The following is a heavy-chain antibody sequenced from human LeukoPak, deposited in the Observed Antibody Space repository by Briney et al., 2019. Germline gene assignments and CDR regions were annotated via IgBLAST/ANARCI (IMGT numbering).Heavy chain of an antibody. CDR2: INHSGST. V-gene: IGHV4-34*01. CDR1: GGSFSGYY. J-gene: IGHJ5*02. D-gene: IGHD6-13*01. CDR3: ARAKRYSSSWQTINWFDP. Sequence: SETLSLTCAVYGGSFSGYYWSWIRQPPGKGLDWIGEINHSGSTNYNPSLKSRVTISVDTSKNQFSLKLSSVTAADTAVYYCARAKRYSSSWQTINWFDPWGQGTLVTVSS.